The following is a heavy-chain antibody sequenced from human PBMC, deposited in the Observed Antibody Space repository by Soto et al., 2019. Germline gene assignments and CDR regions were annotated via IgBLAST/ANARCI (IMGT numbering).Heavy chain of an antibody. J-gene: IGHJ5*02. CDR1: GYTFTSYG. CDR2: IIPIFGTA. Sequence: SVKVSCKASGYTFTSYGISWVRQAPGQGLEWMGGIIPIFGTANYAQKFQGRVTITADESTSTAYMELSSLRSEDTAVYYCARDLRGYYDSSGYYFRWFDPWGQGTLVTVSS. V-gene: IGHV1-69*13. CDR3: ARDLRGYYDSSGYYFRWFDP. D-gene: IGHD3-22*01.